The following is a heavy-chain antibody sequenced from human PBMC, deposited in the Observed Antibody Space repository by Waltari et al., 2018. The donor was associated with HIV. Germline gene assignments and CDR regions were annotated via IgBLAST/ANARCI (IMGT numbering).Heavy chain of an antibody. CDR3: SRLILGTTSRYFAA. Sequence: QVQLQESGPGLVKPSETLSLVCSVSVGSIKNPAYYWAWIRQPPGKGFEWIGTIYSAGKTYYKTSCNSSLQSRITISADTSKNHFSLRLASVTAADTAVYFCSRLILGTTSRYFAAWGRGTLVTVSS. J-gene: IGHJ2*01. D-gene: IGHD1-26*01. V-gene: IGHV4-39*02. CDR2: IYSAGKT. CDR1: VGSIKNPAYY.